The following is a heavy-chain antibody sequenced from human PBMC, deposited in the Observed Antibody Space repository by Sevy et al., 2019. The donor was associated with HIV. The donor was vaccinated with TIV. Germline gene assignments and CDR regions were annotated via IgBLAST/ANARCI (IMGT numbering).Heavy chain of an antibody. CDR2: IYYSGST. V-gene: IGHV4-59*01. CDR1: GGSISSYY. Sequence: SETLSLTYTVSGGSISSYYWSWIRQPPGKGLEWIGYIYYSGSTNYNPSLKSRVTISVDTSKNQFSLKLSSVTAADTAVYYCARDQRIAVAGTGYHYGMDVWGQWTTVTVSS. CDR3: ARDQRIAVAGTGYHYGMDV. D-gene: IGHD6-19*01. J-gene: IGHJ6*02.